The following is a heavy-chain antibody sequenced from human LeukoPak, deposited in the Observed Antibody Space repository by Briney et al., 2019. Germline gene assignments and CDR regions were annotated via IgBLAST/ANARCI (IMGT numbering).Heavy chain of an antibody. CDR3: ARDRYYDRAFDI. J-gene: IGHJ3*02. Sequence: SQTLSLTCTVSGGSISSGGYYWGWIRQHPGKGLEWIGYIYYSGSTYYNPSLKSRVTISVDTSKNQFSLKLSSVTAADTAVYYCARDRYYDRAFDIWGQGTMVTVSS. D-gene: IGHD3-22*01. CDR1: GGSISSGGYY. CDR2: IYYSGST. V-gene: IGHV4-31*03.